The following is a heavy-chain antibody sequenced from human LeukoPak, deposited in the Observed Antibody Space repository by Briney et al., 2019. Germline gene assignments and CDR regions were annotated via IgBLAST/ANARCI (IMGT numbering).Heavy chain of an antibody. J-gene: IGHJ4*02. CDR3: ARQSGSLFWAFDY. D-gene: IGHD1-26*01. Sequence: PSETLSLTCTVSSGSISSYYWSWIRQPPGKGLEWIGYIYYSGSTNYNPSLKSRVTISVDTSKNQFSLKLSSVTAADTAVYYCARQSGSLFWAFDYWGQGTLVTVSS. V-gene: IGHV4-59*08. CDR1: SGSISSYY. CDR2: IYYSGST.